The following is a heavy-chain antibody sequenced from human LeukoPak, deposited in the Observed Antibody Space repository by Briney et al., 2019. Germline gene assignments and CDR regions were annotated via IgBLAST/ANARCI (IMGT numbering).Heavy chain of an antibody. V-gene: IGHV4-39*01. CDR1: GGSISSSSYY. Sequence: SETLSLTCTVSGGSISSSSYYWGWIRQPPGKGLEWIGSIYYSGSTYYNPSLKSRVTISVDTSKNLFSLKLSSVTAADTAVYYCARRDSSFWYAFDYWGRGTQVTVSS. D-gene: IGHD6-13*01. J-gene: IGHJ4*02. CDR3: ARRDSSFWYAFDY. CDR2: IYYSGST.